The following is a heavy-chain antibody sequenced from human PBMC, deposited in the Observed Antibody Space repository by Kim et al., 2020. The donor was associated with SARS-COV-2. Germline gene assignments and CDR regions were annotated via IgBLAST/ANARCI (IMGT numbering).Heavy chain of an antibody. Sequence: SQTLSLTCAISGDRVSGDSVAWNWIRPSPSRGLEWLGRTYYRSKWYNDYAVSVKSRITISPDTSKNQFSLQLNSVAPEDTAVYYCARDHQYSIDYWGQGTLVTVPS. CDR3: ARDHQYSIDY. CDR1: GDRVSGDSVA. D-gene: IGHD4-4*01. J-gene: IGHJ4*02. V-gene: IGHV6-1*01. CDR2: TYYRSKWYN.